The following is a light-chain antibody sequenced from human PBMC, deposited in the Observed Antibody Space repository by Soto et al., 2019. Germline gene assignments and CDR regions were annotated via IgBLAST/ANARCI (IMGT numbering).Light chain of an antibody. CDR3: QHYGSSVFT. V-gene: IGKV3-20*01. CDR2: GGS. CDR1: QSISADY. J-gene: IGKJ3*01. Sequence: EIVLTQSPGTLSLSPGGRDSLSCRASQSISADYLVWYQQKPGQAPRLLIDGGSSRATGIPDRFSGSGSGTDFTLTISRLAPYVVAVYSCQHYGSSVFTVGPGTKVDI.